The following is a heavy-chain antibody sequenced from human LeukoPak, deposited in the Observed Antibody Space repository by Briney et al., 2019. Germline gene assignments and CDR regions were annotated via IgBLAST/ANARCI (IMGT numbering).Heavy chain of an antibody. Sequence: GESLKISCKGSGYSFTSYWIGWVRQMPGKGLEWMGIIYPGDSDTRYSPSFQGQVTISGDKSISTAYLQWSSLKASDTAMYYCARHRGSWFGEPQLDYWGQGTLVTVSS. V-gene: IGHV5-51*01. CDR2: IYPGDSDT. J-gene: IGHJ4*02. D-gene: IGHD3-10*01. CDR3: ARHRGSWFGEPQLDY. CDR1: GYSFTSYW.